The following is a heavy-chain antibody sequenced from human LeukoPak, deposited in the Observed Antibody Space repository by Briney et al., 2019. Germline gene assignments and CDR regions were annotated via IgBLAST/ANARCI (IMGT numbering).Heavy chain of an antibody. CDR2: IYTGGST. CDR1: GMTVSSNY. CDR3: AKEVGYFDL. Sequence: GGSLRLSCAASGMTVSSNYIMWVRQPPGKGLEWVSSIYTGGSTYYADAVKGRFAISRDNSKNTLSLQMNSLRAEDTAVYYCAKEVGYFDLWGRGTLVTVSS. V-gene: IGHV3-53*01. J-gene: IGHJ2*01.